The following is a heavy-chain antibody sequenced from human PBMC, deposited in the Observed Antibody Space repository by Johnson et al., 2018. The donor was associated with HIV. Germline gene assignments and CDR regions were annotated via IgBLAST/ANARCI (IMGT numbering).Heavy chain of an antibody. V-gene: IGHV3-30-3*02. J-gene: IGHJ3*01. CDR2: ISHDGSDK. CDR1: GFTFSSYA. D-gene: IGHD5-18*01. CDR3: AKGEAQEGWIQLGSYAFDF. Sequence: VQLMESGGGVVRPGGSLRLSCAASGFTFSSYALHWVRQAPGKGLEWVAVISHDGSDKNYADSVKGRFTISRDNSKNTLFLQMNSLRAEDTAVYYCAKGEAQEGWIQLGSYAFDFWGRGTMVTVSS.